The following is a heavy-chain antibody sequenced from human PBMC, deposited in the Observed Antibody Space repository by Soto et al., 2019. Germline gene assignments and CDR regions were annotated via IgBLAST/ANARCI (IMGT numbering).Heavy chain of an antibody. Sequence: SETLSLTCTVSGGSISSTHSWNWVRQPPGKGLEWIGEIHHSGTTNYNPSLKSRVTISVDKSKNQFSLKLNSVTAADTAVYYCARVRQYCSSSSCYLDPWGQGTLVTVSS. CDR1: GGSISSTHS. J-gene: IGHJ5*02. CDR3: ARVRQYCSSSSCYLDP. V-gene: IGHV4-4*02. CDR2: IHHSGTT. D-gene: IGHD2-2*01.